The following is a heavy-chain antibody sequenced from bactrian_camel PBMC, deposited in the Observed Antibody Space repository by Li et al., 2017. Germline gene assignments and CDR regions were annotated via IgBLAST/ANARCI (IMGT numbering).Heavy chain of an antibody. CDR3: AAGLKFQFAGLDAGDYNN. CDR1: GDTASVYS. J-gene: IGHJ4*01. D-gene: IGHD1*01. V-gene: IGHV3S63*01. CDR2: INTRYGVT. Sequence: HVQLVESGGGSAQAGGSMRLDCAVSGDTASVYSLAWFRQAPGREREGVARINTRYGVTAYADSVKGRFTISQNNAKNTVYLQMNSLKPEDTAMYYCAAGLKFQFAGLDAGDYNNWGQGTQVTVS.